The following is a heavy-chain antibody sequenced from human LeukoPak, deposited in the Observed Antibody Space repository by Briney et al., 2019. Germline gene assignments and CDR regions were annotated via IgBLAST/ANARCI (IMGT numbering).Heavy chain of an antibody. V-gene: IGHV4-34*09. CDR1: GGSFSGYY. Sequence: SETLSLTCAVYGGSFSGYYWSWIRQPPGKGLEWIGEINHSGSTNYNPSLKSRVAISVDTSKNQFSLKLSSVTAADTAVYYCARDDSTVVTPGAFDIWGQGTMVTVSS. D-gene: IGHD4-23*01. J-gene: IGHJ3*02. CDR3: ARDDSTVVTPGAFDI. CDR2: INHSGST.